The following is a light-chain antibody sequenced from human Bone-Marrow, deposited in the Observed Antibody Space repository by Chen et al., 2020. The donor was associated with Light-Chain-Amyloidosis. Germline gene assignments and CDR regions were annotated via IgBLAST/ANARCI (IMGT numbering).Light chain of an antibody. CDR2: DDS. J-gene: IGLJ3*02. CDR1: NIGSTS. V-gene: IGLV3-21*02. Sequence: SYVLTQPSSVSVAPGQTATIACGGNNIGSTSVHWYQQTPGQAPILVVYDDSDRPSGIPERLSGSNSGNTATLTISRVEAGDEADYYCQVWDMSSDRPVFGGGTKLTVL. CDR3: QVWDMSSDRPV.